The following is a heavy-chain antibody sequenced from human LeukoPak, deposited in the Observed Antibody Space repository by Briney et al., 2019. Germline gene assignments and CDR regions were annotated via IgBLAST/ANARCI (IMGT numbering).Heavy chain of an antibody. Sequence: QSGGSLRLSCAASGFTFSSYWMHWVRQAPGKGLVWVSRIISDGSITTYADSVKGRFTISRDNAKNTLYLQMNSLRAEDTAVYYCARVVYYYDSSGYPGAFDIWGQGTMVTVSS. V-gene: IGHV3-74*01. D-gene: IGHD3-22*01. J-gene: IGHJ3*02. CDR3: ARVVYYYDSSGYPGAFDI. CDR2: IISDGSIT. CDR1: GFTFSSYW.